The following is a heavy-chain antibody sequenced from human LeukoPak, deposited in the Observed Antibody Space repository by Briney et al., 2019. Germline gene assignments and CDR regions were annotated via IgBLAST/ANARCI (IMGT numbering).Heavy chain of an antibody. CDR2: ISYDGSNK. CDR1: GFTFSSYA. J-gene: IGHJ3*01. D-gene: IGHD2-15*01. V-gene: IGHV3-30-3*01. Sequence: GGSLRLSCDASGFTFSSYAMDWVRQAPGKGLEWVAVISYDGSNKYYADSVKGRFTISRDNSKNTLYLQMNSLRAEDTAVYYCARDRGTRILDFWGQGTMVTVSS. CDR3: ARDRGTRILDF.